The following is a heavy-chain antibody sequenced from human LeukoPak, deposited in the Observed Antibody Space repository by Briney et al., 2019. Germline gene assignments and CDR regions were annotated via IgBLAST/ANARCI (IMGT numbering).Heavy chain of an antibody. D-gene: IGHD6-6*01. CDR1: GSAFGTYA. J-gene: IGHJ4*02. Sequence: GGSLRLSCEASGSAFGTYAMSWVRQAPGKGLEWVAGIRGSGTFTYYLDFVRGRFSISRDNSKNTLYLQMNSLRAEDTAVYYCAKDLGSSSAERYFDYWGQGTLVTVSS. CDR3: AKDLGSSSAERYFDY. CDR2: IRGSGTFT. V-gene: IGHV3-23*01.